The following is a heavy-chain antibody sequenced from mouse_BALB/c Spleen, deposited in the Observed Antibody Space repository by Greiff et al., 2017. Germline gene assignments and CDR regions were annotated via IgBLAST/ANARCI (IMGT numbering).Heavy chain of an antibody. CDR2: ISSGGST. D-gene: IGHD1-1*01. CDR1: GFTFSSYA. CDR3: ARGNYGSSYYFDY. V-gene: IGHV5-6-5*01. J-gene: IGHJ2*01. Sequence: EVHLVESGGGLVKPGGSLKLSCAASGFTFSSYAMSWVRQTPEKRLEWVASISSGGSTYYPDSVKGRFTISRDNARNILYLQMSSLRSEDTAMYYCARGNYGSSYYFDYWGQGTTLTVSS.